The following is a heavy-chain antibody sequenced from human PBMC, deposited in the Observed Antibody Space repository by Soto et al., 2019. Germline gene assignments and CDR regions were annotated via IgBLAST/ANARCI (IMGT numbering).Heavy chain of an antibody. CDR1: GGTFSSYA. CDR2: IIPIFGTA. V-gene: IGHV1-69*12. J-gene: IGHJ4*02. Sequence: QVQLVQSGAEVKKPGSSVKVSCKASGGTFSSYAISWVRQAPGQGLEWMGGIIPIFGTANYAQKFQGRVTITADESTSTAYMELSSLRSEDTAVYYCARGYCSGGSCYATGQFDYWGQGTLVTVS. D-gene: IGHD2-15*01. CDR3: ARGYCSGGSCYATGQFDY.